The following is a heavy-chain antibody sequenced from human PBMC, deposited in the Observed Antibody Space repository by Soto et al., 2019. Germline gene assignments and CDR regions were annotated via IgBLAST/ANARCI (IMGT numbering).Heavy chain of an antibody. D-gene: IGHD2-8*02. J-gene: IGHJ4*02. CDR3: ARGVTVPGGYIDY. V-gene: IGHV4-59*01. CDR1: GGSISGSY. CDR2: VYYTGST. Sequence: LSLTCSVSGGSISGSYWSWIRQSPGKGLEWLGYVYYTGSTNYSPSLRSRVSISVDTSKNEFSLRLSSVAAADTAVYFCARGVTVPGGYIDYWGQGTQVTVSS.